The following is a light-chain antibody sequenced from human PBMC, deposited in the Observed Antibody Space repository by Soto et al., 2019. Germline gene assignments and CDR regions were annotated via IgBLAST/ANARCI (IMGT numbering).Light chain of an antibody. CDR3: QQYNNYWT. CDR1: QSISDS. J-gene: IGKJ1*01. V-gene: IGKV1-5*03. CDR2: KAS. Sequence: DIQMTQSPSTLSASVGDRVTITCRASQSISDSLAWYLQKPGKAPKLLIYKASSLESGVPSRFSGSASGAEFTLTISSLQPYDFATYYCQQYNNYWTFGQGTKVEIK.